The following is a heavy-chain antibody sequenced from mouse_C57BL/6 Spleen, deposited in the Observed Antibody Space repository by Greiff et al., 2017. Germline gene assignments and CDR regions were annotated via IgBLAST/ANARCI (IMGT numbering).Heavy chain of an antibody. V-gene: IGHV2-5*01. D-gene: IGHD2-4*01. Sequence: QVQLQQSGPGLVQPSQSLSITCTVSGFSLTSYGVHWVRQSPGKGLEWLGVIWRGGSTDYNAAFMSRLSITKDNSKSQVFVKMNSLQADDTAIYYCAKTDYDPPDWYFDVWGTGTTVTVSS. CDR1: GFSLTSYG. CDR3: AKTDYDPPDWYFDV. J-gene: IGHJ1*03. CDR2: IWRGGST.